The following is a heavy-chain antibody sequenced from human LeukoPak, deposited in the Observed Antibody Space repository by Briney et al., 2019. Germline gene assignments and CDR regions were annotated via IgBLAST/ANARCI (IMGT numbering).Heavy chain of an antibody. V-gene: IGHV3-7*01. CDR2: IKYDESEK. Sequence: GGSLRLSCAASGFTFINYWMTWVRQAPGKGLEWVANIKYDESEKYYVDSVKGRFTVSRDNAKNSLYLQMNSLRAEDTAVYYCARDRCSSTSCYVTYWGQGTLVTVSS. D-gene: IGHD2-2*01. CDR1: GFTFINYW. J-gene: IGHJ4*02. CDR3: ARDRCSSTSCYVTY.